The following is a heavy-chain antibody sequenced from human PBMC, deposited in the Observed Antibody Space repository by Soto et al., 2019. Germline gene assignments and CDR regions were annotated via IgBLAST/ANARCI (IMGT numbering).Heavy chain of an antibody. D-gene: IGHD4-17*01. CDR3: ARATTETLDNWFDP. Sequence: KPSETLSLTCTVSGGSISSGDYYWSWIRQPPGKGLEWIGYIYYSGSTYYNPSLKSRVTISVDTSKNQFSLKLSSVTAADTAVYYCARATTETLDNWFDPWGQGTLVTVSS. J-gene: IGHJ5*02. CDR1: GGSISSGDYY. V-gene: IGHV4-30-4*01. CDR2: IYYSGST.